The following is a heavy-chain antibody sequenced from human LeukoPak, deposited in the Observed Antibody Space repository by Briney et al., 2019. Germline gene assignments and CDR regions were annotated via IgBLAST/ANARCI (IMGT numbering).Heavy chain of an antibody. CDR2: IYYSGST. CDR3: ARGGVVPRGYYYYYGMDV. CDR1: GGSISSSSYY. V-gene: IGHV4-39*07. Sequence: PSETLSLTCTVSGGSISSSSYYWGWIRQPPGKGLEWIGSIYYSGSTYYNPSLKGRVTISVDTSKNQFSLKLSSVTAADTAVYYCARGGVVPRGYYYYYGMDVWGQGTTVTVSS. D-gene: IGHD2-8*02. J-gene: IGHJ6*02.